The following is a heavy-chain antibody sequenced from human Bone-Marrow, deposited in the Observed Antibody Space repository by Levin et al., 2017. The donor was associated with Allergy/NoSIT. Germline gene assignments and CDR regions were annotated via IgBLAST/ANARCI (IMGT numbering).Heavy chain of an antibody. CDR3: ARADQSDIVATKFDY. J-gene: IGHJ4*02. Sequence: GGSLRLSCAASGFTFSSYSMDWVRQAPGKGLEWVAVISYDGSNKYYADSVKGRFTISRDNSKNTLYLQMNSLRAEDTAVYYCARADQSDIVATKFDYWGQGTLVTVSS. CDR1: GFTFSSYS. V-gene: IGHV3-30-3*01. CDR2: ISYDGSNK. D-gene: IGHD5-12*01.